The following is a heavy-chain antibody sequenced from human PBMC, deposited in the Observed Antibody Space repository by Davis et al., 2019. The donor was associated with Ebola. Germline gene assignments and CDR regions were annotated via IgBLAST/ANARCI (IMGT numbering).Heavy chain of an antibody. V-gene: IGHV4-61*05. CDR1: GGSISSSSYY. D-gene: IGHD6-19*01. CDR3: ARGGLSSSPFDP. J-gene: IGHJ5*02. CDR2: IYSSGST. Sequence: PSETLSLTCTVSGGSISSSSYYWGCIRQPPGKGLEWIWRIYSSGSTNYSPSLKSRVTISVDTSKNQFSLKVNSVTAADTAVYYCARGGLSSSPFDPWGQGTLVTVSS.